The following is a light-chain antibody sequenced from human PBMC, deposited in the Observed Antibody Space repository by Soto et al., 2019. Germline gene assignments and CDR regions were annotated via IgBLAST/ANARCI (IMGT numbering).Light chain of an antibody. Sequence: QSALTQPASVSGSPGQSITISCTGTSSDVGGYNYVSWYQQHPGKAPKLIIYEVSNRPSGVSNRVSGSKSGNTASLTIAGLQAEDEADYYCNSYTSKSTGVFGTGPKLTVL. CDR3: NSYTSKSTGV. V-gene: IGLV2-14*01. CDR1: SSDVGGYNY. CDR2: EVS. J-gene: IGLJ1*01.